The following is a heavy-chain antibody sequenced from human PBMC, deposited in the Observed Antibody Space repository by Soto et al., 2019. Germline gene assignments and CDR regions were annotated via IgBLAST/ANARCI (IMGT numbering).Heavy chain of an antibody. CDR2: IYYSGST. CDR3: ARSTRYDFWSGYYNRWFDP. CDR1: GGSISSYY. J-gene: IGHJ5*02. Sequence: SETLSLICTVSGGSISSYYWSWIRQPPGKGLEWIGYIYYSGSTYYNPSLKSRVTISVDTSKNQFSLKLSSVTAADTAVYYCARSTRYDFWSGYYNRWFDPWGQGTLVTVSS. V-gene: IGHV4-30-4*01. D-gene: IGHD3-3*01.